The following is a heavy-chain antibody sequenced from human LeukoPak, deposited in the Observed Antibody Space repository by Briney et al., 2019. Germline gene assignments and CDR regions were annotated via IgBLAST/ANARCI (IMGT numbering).Heavy chain of an antibody. CDR3: ARDFCSSTSCALYYYYGMDV. CDR1: GFTVSSNY. J-gene: IGHJ6*02. CDR2: IYSGGST. V-gene: IGHV3-53*01. Sequence: GGSLRLSCAASGFTVSSNYMSWVRQAPGKGLEWVSVIYSGGSTYYADSVKGGFTISRDNSKNTLYLQMNSLRAEDTAVYYCARDFCSSTSCALYYYYGMDVWGQGTTVTVSS. D-gene: IGHD2-2*01.